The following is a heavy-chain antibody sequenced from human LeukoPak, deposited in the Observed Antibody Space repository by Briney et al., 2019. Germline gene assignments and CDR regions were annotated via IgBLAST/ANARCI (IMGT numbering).Heavy chain of an antibody. CDR3: ARDTRGYSSGWYTDY. D-gene: IGHD6-19*01. Sequence: GGSLRLSCAASGFTVSSNYMSWVRQAPGKGLEWVSVIYSGGSTYYADSVKGRFTISRDNSKNTLYLQMNSLRAEDTAVYYCARDTRGYSSGWYTDYWGQGTLVTVSS. J-gene: IGHJ4*02. V-gene: IGHV3-53*01. CDR1: GFTVSSNY. CDR2: IYSGGST.